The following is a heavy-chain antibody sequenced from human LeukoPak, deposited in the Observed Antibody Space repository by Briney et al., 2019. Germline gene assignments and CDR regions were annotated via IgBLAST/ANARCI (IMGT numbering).Heavy chain of an antibody. Sequence: GGSLRLSCAASGFTFSSYEMNWVRQAPGKGLEWVSYISSSGSTIYYADSVKGRFTISRDNAKNSLYLQMNSLRAEDTAVYYCARDLPDDRGYRGQGTLVTVSS. D-gene: IGHD1-14*01. CDR3: ARDLPDDRGY. J-gene: IGHJ4*02. CDR2: ISSSGSTI. CDR1: GFTFSSYE. V-gene: IGHV3-48*03.